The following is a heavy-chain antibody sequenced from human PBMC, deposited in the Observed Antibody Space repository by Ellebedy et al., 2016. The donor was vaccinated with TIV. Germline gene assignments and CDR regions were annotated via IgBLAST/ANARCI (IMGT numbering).Heavy chain of an antibody. Sequence: GESLKISCEASGFIFINYGMNWVRQAPGKGLEWVSGLSAYVSRAKYADSVKGRFTISRDNSKNTLYLEMNSLIAEDTAVYYCARNRGDWYGFDHWGQGTLVAASS. D-gene: IGHD6-19*01. J-gene: IGHJ5*02. V-gene: IGHV3-23*01. CDR1: GFIFINYG. CDR3: ARNRGDWYGFDH. CDR2: LSAYVSRA.